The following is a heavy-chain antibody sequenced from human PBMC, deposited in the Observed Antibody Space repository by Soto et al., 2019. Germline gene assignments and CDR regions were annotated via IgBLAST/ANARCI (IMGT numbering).Heavy chain of an antibody. J-gene: IGHJ6*02. CDR3: ASLDIVVVPAAMYSYYYGMDV. CDR2: ISSSSSYI. V-gene: IGHV3-21*01. Sequence: PGGSLRLSCAASGFTFSSYSRNWVRQAPGKGLEWVSSISSSSSYIYYADSVKGRFTISRDNAKNSLYLQMNSLRAEDTAVYYCASLDIVVVPAAMYSYYYGMDVWGQGTTVTVSS. D-gene: IGHD2-2*01. CDR1: GFTFSSYS.